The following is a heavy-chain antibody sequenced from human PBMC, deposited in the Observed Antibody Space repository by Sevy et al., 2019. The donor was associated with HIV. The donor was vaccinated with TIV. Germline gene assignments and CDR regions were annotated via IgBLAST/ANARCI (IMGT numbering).Heavy chain of an antibody. D-gene: IGHD1-26*01. J-gene: IGHJ5*02. Sequence: GGSLRLSCVASGFNFRNFWMSWVRQAPGKGLECVADIKQDGSEAYYVDSVKGRFTISRDKAKNSLYLQMNSLRDEDTGMYFCERDKEVGASILDAWGQGTPVTVSS. V-gene: IGHV3-7*03. CDR3: ERDKEVGASILDA. CDR1: GFNFRNFW. CDR2: IKQDGSEA.